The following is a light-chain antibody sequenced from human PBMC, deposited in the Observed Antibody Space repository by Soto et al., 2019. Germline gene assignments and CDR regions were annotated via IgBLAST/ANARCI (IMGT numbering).Light chain of an antibody. V-gene: IGKV3-15*01. CDR2: GAS. CDR1: QTINNN. J-gene: IGKJ2*01. Sequence: VMTQSPAILPVSPGERASLSCRASQTINNNLAWYQQPVGQAPRLLIHGASIRATGVPARFSGSGSGTEFTLTITNLQSEDFAVYYCQQYDIWPPYTFGQGTKLEI. CDR3: QQYDIWPPYT.